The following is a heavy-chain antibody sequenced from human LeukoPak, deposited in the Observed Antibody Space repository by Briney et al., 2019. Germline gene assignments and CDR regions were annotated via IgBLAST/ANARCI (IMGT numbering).Heavy chain of an antibody. CDR2: MNPNSGNT. V-gene: IGHV1-8*03. J-gene: IGHJ3*02. CDR1: GYTFTSSD. CDR3: ARDRNYYDSSGYSPPLNAFDI. D-gene: IGHD3-22*01. Sequence: ASVKVSCKASGYTFTSSDINWVRQATGQGLEWMGWMNPNSGNTGYAQKFQGRVTITRNTSISTAYMELRSLRSDDTAVYYCARDRNYYDSSGYSPPLNAFDIWGQGTMVTVSS.